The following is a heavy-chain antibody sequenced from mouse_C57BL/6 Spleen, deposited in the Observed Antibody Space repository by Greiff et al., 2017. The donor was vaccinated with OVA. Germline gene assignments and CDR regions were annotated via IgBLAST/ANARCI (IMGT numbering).Heavy chain of an antibody. CDR3: TRGLDEYYFDY. CDR2: ISSGGDYI. D-gene: IGHD4-1*01. V-gene: IGHV5-9-1*02. Sequence: EVMLVESGEGLVKPGGSLKLSCAASGFTFSSYAMSWVRQTPEKRLEWVAYISSGGDYIYYADTVKGRFTISRDNARNTLYLQMSSLKSEDTAMYYCTRGLDEYYFDYWGQGTTLTVSS. CDR1: GFTFSSYA. J-gene: IGHJ2*01.